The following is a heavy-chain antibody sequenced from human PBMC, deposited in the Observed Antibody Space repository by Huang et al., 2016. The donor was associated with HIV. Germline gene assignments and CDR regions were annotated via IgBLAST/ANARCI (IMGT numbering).Heavy chain of an antibody. CDR3: AKDGADEEWDIDY. V-gene: IGHV3-30*18. J-gene: IGHJ4*02. Sequence: VQLVESGGGVVQPGRALRLACAASGFSFSTYGLHWVRQAPGKGLGGVAVISYYGSNKYYAHSVKGRFTISRDTSENKVYLQMNSLRHEDTVVYYCAKDGADEEWDIDYWGQGTLVTVSS. CDR1: GFSFSTYG. CDR2: ISYYGSNK. D-gene: IGHD1-26*01.